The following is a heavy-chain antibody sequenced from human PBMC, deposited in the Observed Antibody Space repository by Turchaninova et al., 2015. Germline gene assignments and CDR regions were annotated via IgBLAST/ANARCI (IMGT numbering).Heavy chain of an antibody. Sequence: EVQLVESGGGLVQPGGSLRLSCAASGFLCRTYAMNWVRQARGKGLEWVSAISGSGVRTYYADSEKGRFTISRDNSKNTLYLQMNSLRAEDTAVYYCAKDLGSGWCFDYWGQGTLVTVSS. D-gene: IGHD6-19*01. CDR2: ISGSGVRT. CDR3: AKDLGSGWCFDY. CDR1: GFLCRTYA. J-gene: IGHJ4*02. V-gene: IGHV3-23*04.